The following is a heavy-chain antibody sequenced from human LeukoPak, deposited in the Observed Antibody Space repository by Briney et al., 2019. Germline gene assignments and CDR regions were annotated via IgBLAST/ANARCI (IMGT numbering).Heavy chain of an antibody. D-gene: IGHD3-22*01. Sequence: GGSLRLSCAASGFTFSSYSMNWVRQAPGKGLEWVSYISSSSSTIYYADSVKGRFTISRDNAKNSLFLQMNSLRTEDTALYYCAKDIDSSGYYPHYWGQGTLVTVSS. V-gene: IGHV3-48*04. CDR1: GFTFSSYS. J-gene: IGHJ4*02. CDR2: ISSSSSTI. CDR3: AKDIDSSGYYPHY.